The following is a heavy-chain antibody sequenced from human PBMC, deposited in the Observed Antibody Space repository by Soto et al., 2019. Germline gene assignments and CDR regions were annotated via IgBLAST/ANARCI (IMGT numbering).Heavy chain of an antibody. J-gene: IGHJ4*02. CDR2: IRSKAYGGTT. D-gene: IGHD3-3*01. V-gene: IGHV3-49*03. Sequence: GGSLRLSCTASGFTFGDYAMSWFRQAPGKGLEWVGFIRSKAYGGTTEYAASVKGRFTISRDDSKSIAYLQMNSLKTEDTAVYYCTREIRLRFLEWFDPYYFDYWGQGTLVTVSS. CDR3: TREIRLRFLEWFDPYYFDY. CDR1: GFTFGDYA.